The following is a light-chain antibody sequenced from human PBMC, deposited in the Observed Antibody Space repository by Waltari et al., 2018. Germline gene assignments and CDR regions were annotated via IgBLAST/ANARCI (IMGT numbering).Light chain of an antibody. CDR1: QNVINF. V-gene: IGKV3-11*01. CDR2: DAS. Sequence: EVVLTQSPATLSLSPGERATLSCRASQNVINFFAWYQQKPGRAPRLLIYDASQRATGIPARFSGSGSGTDFTLTISSLEPEDFAVYYCQQHRNWPITFGQGTRLDIQ. CDR3: QQHRNWPIT. J-gene: IGKJ5*01.